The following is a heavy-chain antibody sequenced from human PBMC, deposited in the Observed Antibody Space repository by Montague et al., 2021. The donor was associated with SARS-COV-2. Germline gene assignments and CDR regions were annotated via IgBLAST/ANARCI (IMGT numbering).Heavy chain of an antibody. Sequence: SETLSLTCAVHGGSFSDYYWSWIRQAPGKGLEWIGEINHSGSTNYNPSLKSRVTISVDTSKNQFSLKLSSVTAADTAVYYCARPRQLLRSYFDYWGQGTLVTVSS. CDR3: ARPRQLLRSYFDY. D-gene: IGHD5-24*01. CDR1: GGSFSDYY. V-gene: IGHV4-34*01. CDR2: INHSGST. J-gene: IGHJ4*02.